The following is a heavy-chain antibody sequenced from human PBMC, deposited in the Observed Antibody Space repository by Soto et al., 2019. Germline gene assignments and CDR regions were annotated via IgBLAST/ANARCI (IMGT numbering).Heavy chain of an antibody. J-gene: IGHJ4*02. Sequence: SETLSLTSTVSGGSINGGGYYWSWIRQHSGKGLEWIGYIYYSGSTYYNPSLKSRVTISIDTSKNQFSLKLSSVTAADTAVYYCARAQTIFGIITVFDYWGQGTLVTVSS. V-gene: IGHV4-31*03. CDR2: IYYSGST. CDR3: ARAQTIFGIITVFDY. CDR1: GGSINGGGYY. D-gene: IGHD3-3*01.